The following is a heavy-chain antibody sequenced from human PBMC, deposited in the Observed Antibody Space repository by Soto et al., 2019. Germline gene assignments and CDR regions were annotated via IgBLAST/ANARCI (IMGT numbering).Heavy chain of an antibody. Sequence: SETLCLSWTVAGGSSSGYYWSWIRQPPGKGLEWIGEIHHSGSTNYNPSLKSRVTISLDTSKNQFSLKLSSVTAADAAVYYCASYGRGTYYYGYYFHHWGQGTPVTVSS. CDR1: GGSSSGYY. CDR2: IHHSGST. CDR3: ASYGRGTYYYGYYFHH. V-gene: IGHV4-34*01. J-gene: IGHJ4*02. D-gene: IGHD3-10*01.